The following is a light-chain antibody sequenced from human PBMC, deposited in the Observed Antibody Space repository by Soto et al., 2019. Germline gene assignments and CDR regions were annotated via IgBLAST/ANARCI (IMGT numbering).Light chain of an antibody. V-gene: IGKV4-1*01. CDR2: WAS. Sequence: IVMTQSPDSLAVSLVDRATINSKSRQIVVYSSNNKNYLAWYQQKPGQPPKLLIYWASTRESGVPDRFSGSGSGTDFTLTISSLQAEDVAVYYCQQYYSTPLTFGGGTKVDI. CDR3: QQYYSTPLT. J-gene: IGKJ4*01. CDR1: QIVVYSSNNKNY.